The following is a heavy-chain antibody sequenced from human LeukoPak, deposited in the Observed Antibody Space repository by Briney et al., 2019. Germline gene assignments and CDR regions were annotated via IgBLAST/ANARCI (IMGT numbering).Heavy chain of an antibody. V-gene: IGHV3-53*01. CDR1: GFTVSSNY. J-gene: IGHJ4*02. CDR2: IYSGGST. CDR3: ARYGYDSSGYYYVVY. D-gene: IGHD3-22*01. Sequence: PGGSLRLSCAASGFTVSSNYMSWVRQAPGKGLEWVSVIYSGGSTYYADSVKGRFTISRDNSKNTLYLQMNSLRAEDTAVYYCARYGYDSSGYYYVVYWGQGTLVTVSS.